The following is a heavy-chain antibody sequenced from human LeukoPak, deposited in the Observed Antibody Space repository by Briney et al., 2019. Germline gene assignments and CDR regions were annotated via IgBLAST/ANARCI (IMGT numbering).Heavy chain of an antibody. D-gene: IGHD3-10*01. J-gene: IGHJ5*02. CDR1: GGSISSYY. CDR3: ARAHYYASGSYRNWFDP. V-gene: IGHV4-59*01. Sequence: SETLSLTCTVSGGSISSYYWSWIRQPPGKGLEWIGYIYYSGSTNYNPSVKSRVTISVDTSKNQFSLKLSSVTAADTAVYYCARAHYYASGSYRNWFDPWGQGTLVTVSS. CDR2: IYYSGST.